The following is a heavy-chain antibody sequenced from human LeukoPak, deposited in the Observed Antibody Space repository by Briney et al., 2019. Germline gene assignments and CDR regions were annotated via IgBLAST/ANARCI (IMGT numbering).Heavy chain of an antibody. D-gene: IGHD3-22*01. J-gene: IGHJ4*02. CDR2: VSSHGSVQ. CDR3: ARRAGDYSHPYDY. Sequence: AGRSLRLSCAASGFTFSNYGMHWVRQAPGKGLEWVAVVSSHGSVQYYADSVKGRFTISRDNSKNTLYLQMNSLRAEDTAVYYCARRAGDYSHPYDYWGQGTLVTVSS. CDR1: GFTFSNYG. V-gene: IGHV3-33*08.